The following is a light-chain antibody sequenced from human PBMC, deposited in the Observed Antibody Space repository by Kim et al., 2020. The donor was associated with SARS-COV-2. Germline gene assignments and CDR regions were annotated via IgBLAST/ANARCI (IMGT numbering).Light chain of an antibody. CDR3: QTWGTGIRV. CDR2: LNSDGSH. V-gene: IGLV4-69*01. J-gene: IGLJ2*01. Sequence: QLVLTQSPSDSASLGASVKLTCTLSSGHSSYAIAWHQQQPEKGPRYLMRLNSDGSHSKGDGILDRFSGSSSGAERYLTISSLQSEDEADYYCQTWGTGIRVFGGGTQLTVL. CDR1: SGHSSYA.